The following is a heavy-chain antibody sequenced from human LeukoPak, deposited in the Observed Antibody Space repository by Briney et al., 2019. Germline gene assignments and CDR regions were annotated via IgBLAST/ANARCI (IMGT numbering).Heavy chain of an antibody. CDR3: ARAGPWQIDP. Sequence: PSETLSLTCAVYGGSFTKHQWSWIRQPPGKGLEWIGAINDGGSTNYNPSLKSRVTISVDRSKNHFSLKLKSVTNADTAVYYCARAGPWQIDPWGQGILVTVSS. CDR1: GGSFTKHQ. CDR2: INDGGST. V-gene: IGHV4-34*01. J-gene: IGHJ5*02. D-gene: IGHD3-10*01.